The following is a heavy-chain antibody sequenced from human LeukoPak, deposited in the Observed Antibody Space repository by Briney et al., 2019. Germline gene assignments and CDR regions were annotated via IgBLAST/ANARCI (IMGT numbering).Heavy chain of an antibody. CDR2: ISAYNGYT. Sequence: VASVKVSCKASGYTFTSYGISWVRQAPGQGLEWMGWISAYNGYTNYAQKLQGRVTITTDTSTSTAYMELRSLRSDDTAVYYCARAGWYELPRYAFDIWGQGTMVTVSS. CDR1: GYTFTSYG. V-gene: IGHV1-18*01. D-gene: IGHD6-19*01. J-gene: IGHJ3*02. CDR3: ARAGWYELPRYAFDI.